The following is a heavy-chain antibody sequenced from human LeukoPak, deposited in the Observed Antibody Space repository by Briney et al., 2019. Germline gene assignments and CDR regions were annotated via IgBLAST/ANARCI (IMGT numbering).Heavy chain of an antibody. D-gene: IGHD5-24*01. V-gene: IGHV3-33*01. CDR1: GFTFSSYG. J-gene: IGHJ4*02. CDR3: ARDKGDGYKHDY. Sequence: GRSLRLSCAASGFTFSSYGMHWVRQAPGKGLEWVAVIWYDGSNKYYADSVKGRFTISRDNSKNTLYLQMNSLRAEDTAVYYCARDKGDGYKHDYWGQGTLVTVSS. CDR2: IWYDGSNK.